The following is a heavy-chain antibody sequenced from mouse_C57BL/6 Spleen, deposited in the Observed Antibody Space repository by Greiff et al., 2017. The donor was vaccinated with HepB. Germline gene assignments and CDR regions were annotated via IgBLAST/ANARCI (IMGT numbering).Heavy chain of an antibody. CDR2: IRSKSSNYAT. CDR1: GFTFNTYA. D-gene: IGHD1-1*01. CDR3: VRDGVVAYYYAMDY. V-gene: IGHV10-3*01. J-gene: IGHJ4*01. Sequence: EVQGVESGGGLVQPKGSLKLSCAASGFTFNTYAMHWVRQAPGKGLEWVARIRSKSSNYATYYADSVKDRFTISRDDSQSMLYLQMNNLKTEDTAMYYCVRDGVVAYYYAMDYWGQGTSVTVSS.